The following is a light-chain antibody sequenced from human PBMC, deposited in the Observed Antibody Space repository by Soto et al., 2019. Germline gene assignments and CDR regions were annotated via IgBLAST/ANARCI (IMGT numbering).Light chain of an antibody. J-gene: IGLJ2*01. CDR1: SSDVGGYNY. V-gene: IGLV2-8*01. CDR3: SSFAGGGNPVL. CDR2: EVT. Sequence: QSALTQPPSASGSLGQSVTISCTGTSSDVGGYNYVSWHQQHPGKAPKVMIYEVTKRPPGVPDRFSGSKSGNTASLPVSGLQAEEEADYYCSSFAGGGNPVLLGGGTKLTVL.